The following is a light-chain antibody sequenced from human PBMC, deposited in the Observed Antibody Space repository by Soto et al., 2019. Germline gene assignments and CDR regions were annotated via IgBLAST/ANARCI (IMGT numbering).Light chain of an antibody. V-gene: IGLV2-14*01. Sequence: QSVLTQPASVSGSPGQSITISCTGTSSDVGGYIYVSWYQQLPGKVPKLMIYEVTNRPSGVSDRFSGSKSGNTASLTISGLQAEDEADYYCSAFTSTNTLVFGGGTQLTVL. CDR2: EVT. J-gene: IGLJ2*01. CDR1: SSDVGGYIY. CDR3: SAFTSTNTLV.